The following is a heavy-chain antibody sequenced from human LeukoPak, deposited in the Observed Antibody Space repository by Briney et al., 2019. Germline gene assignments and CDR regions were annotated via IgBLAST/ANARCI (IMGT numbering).Heavy chain of an antibody. J-gene: IGHJ4*02. CDR3: ARGRPHGNDY. Sequence: PGGSLRISCAASGFTFSSYGMHWVRQAPGKGLEWVAVISYDGSNKYYADSVKGRFTISRDNSKNTPYLQMNGLRAEDTAVYYCARGRPHGNDYWGQGTLVTVSS. CDR2: ISYDGSNK. CDR1: GFTFSSYG. V-gene: IGHV3-30*03. D-gene: IGHD4-23*01.